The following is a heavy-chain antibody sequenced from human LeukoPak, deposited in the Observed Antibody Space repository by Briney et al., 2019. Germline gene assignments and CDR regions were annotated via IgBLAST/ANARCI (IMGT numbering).Heavy chain of an antibody. CDR3: ARAGYGVWGSYRASFDY. Sequence: SETLSLTCTVSGYSISSGYYWGWIRQPPGKGLEWIGSIYHSGSTYYNPSLKSRVTISVDTSKNQFSLKLSSVTAADTAVYYCARAGYGVWGSYRASFDYWGQGTLVTVSS. CDR2: IYHSGST. D-gene: IGHD3-16*02. V-gene: IGHV4-38-2*02. CDR1: GYSISSGYY. J-gene: IGHJ4*02.